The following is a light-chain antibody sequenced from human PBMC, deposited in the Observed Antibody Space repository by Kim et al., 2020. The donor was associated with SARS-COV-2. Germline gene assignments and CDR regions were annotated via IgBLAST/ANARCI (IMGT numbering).Light chain of an antibody. CDR1: QSINRW. J-gene: IGKJ1*01. Sequence: DIQMTQTPSTLPASVGDRVTITCRASQSINRWLAWYQHKPGKAPKVLIYKASSLEIGAPLRFSGSGSGTEFTLTISSLQPDDFATYYCQQYDNYPWPFGQGTKVDIK. CDR3: QQYDNYPWP. V-gene: IGKV1-5*03. CDR2: KAS.